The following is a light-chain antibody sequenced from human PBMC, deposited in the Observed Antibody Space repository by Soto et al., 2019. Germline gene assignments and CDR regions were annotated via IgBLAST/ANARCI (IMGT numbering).Light chain of an antibody. CDR1: SSDVGDYNY. J-gene: IGLJ1*01. V-gene: IGLV2-14*01. Sequence: QSVLTQPASVSGSPGQSITISCTGTSSDVGDYNYVSWYQQHPGKAPKLMTYEVSNRPSGVSNRFSGSKSGNTASLTISGLQAEDEADYYCSSYTGSSTLLYVFGSGTKLTVL. CDR3: SSYTGSSTLLYV. CDR2: EVS.